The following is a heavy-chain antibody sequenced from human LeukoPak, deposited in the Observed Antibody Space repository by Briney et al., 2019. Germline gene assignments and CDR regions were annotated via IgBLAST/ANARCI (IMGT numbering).Heavy chain of an antibody. Sequence: GASVKVSCKASGYTFTSYYMHWVRQAPGQGLEWMGIINPSGGSTSYAQKFQGRVTMTRDTSTSTVYVELSSLRSEDTAVYYCARDRFDDILTTGSIDYWGQGTLVTVSS. J-gene: IGHJ4*02. CDR3: ARDRFDDILTTGSIDY. CDR2: INPSGGST. D-gene: IGHD3-9*01. CDR1: GYTFTSYY. V-gene: IGHV1-46*01.